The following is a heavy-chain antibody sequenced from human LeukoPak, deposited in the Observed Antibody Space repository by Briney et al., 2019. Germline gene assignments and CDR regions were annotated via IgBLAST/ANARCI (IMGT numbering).Heavy chain of an antibody. J-gene: IGHJ4*02. Sequence: PSETLSLTCTVSGYSISSGYYWGWIRQPPGKGLEWIGSIYHSGSTYYNPSLKSRVTISVDTSKNQFSLKLSSVTAADTAVYYCARSKSTAMVVDYWGQGTLVTVSS. D-gene: IGHD5-18*01. CDR2: IYHSGST. CDR1: GYSISSGYY. CDR3: ARSKSTAMVVDY. V-gene: IGHV4-38-2*02.